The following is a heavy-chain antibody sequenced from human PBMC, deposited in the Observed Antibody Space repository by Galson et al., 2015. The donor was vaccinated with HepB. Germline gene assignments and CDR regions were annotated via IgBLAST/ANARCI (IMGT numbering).Heavy chain of an antibody. CDR1: GFVFSTHV. J-gene: IGHJ4*02. Sequence: SLRLSCAASGFVFSTHVMSWLRQAPGKGLEWVSGMSASGGNTYYADSVKGRFTISRDNSKNMLYLHMNSLRDEDTAVYYCARGDYAGLDYWGQGTLVTVSS. V-gene: IGHV3-23*01. D-gene: IGHD4-17*01. CDR3: ARGDYAGLDY. CDR2: MSASGGNT.